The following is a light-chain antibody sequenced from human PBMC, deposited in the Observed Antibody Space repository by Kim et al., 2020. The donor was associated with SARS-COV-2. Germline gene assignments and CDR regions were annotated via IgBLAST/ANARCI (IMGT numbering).Light chain of an antibody. Sequence: DIQMTQSPSTLSASVGDRVTITCRASQSISNWLAWYHQKPGKAPQLLIYDASNLQPGVPSRFSGSGFGTEFTLTITSLQPGDFATYYCHQYSSSHPWTFGQGTKVDIK. CDR2: DAS. V-gene: IGKV1-5*01. CDR3: HQYSSSHPWT. J-gene: IGKJ1*01. CDR1: QSISNW.